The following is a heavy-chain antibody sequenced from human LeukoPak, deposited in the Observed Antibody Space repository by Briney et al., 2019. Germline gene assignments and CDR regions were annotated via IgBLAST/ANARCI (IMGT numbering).Heavy chain of an antibody. J-gene: IGHJ3*02. D-gene: IGHD2-2*01. Sequence: GGSLRLSCAASGFTFNTYWMHWVRQAPGKRLVWVSRINTDGSSTNYADSVKGRFTISRDNAENTLYLQMNSLRAEDTAVYYCARAEDCRSTSCPRAFDIWGQGTMVTVSS. CDR3: ARAEDCRSTSCPRAFDI. CDR1: GFTFNTYW. CDR2: INTDGSST. V-gene: IGHV3-74*01.